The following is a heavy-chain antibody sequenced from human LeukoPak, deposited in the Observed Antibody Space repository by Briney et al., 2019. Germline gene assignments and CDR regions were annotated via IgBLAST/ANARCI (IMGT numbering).Heavy chain of an antibody. D-gene: IGHD3-22*01. CDR1: GFTFSSYS. CDR3: ARVGDSSGYYRADYFDY. J-gene: IGHJ4*02. CDR2: ISSSSSTI. Sequence: GGSLRLSCAASGFTFSSYSMNWVRQAPGKGLGWVSYISSSSSTIYYADSVKGRFTISRDNAKNSLYLQMNSLRDEDTAVYYCARVGDSSGYYRADYFDYWGQGTLVTVSS. V-gene: IGHV3-48*02.